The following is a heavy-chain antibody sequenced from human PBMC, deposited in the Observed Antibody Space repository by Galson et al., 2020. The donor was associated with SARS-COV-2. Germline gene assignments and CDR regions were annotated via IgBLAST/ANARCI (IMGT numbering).Heavy chain of an antibody. V-gene: IGHV3-21*01. Sequence: GGSLRLSCAASGFAFSSYTMNWVRQAPGKGLEWVASLDPSSTYIYYADSLKGRFTISRDNAENSLYLQMNSLRAEDTAVYYCARSPPASTAGTSIYFDYWGQGTQVTVSS. CDR1: GFAFSSYT. J-gene: IGHJ4*02. CDR2: LDPSSTYI. CDR3: ARSPPASTAGTSIYFDY. D-gene: IGHD3-10*01.